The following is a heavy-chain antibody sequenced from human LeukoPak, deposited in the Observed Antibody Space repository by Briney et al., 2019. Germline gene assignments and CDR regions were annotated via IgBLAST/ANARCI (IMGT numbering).Heavy chain of an antibody. CDR3: ASTSGWSYFQH. Sequence: PSETLSLTCTVSGGSISSGGYYWSWIRQPAGKGLEYLGRIYSTGSTNYNPSLRSRVTISVDTSKNQFSLKLSSVTAADTAVYYCASTSGWSYFQHWGQGTLVTVSS. V-gene: IGHV4-61*02. D-gene: IGHD6-19*01. CDR1: GGSISSGGYY. CDR2: IYSTGST. J-gene: IGHJ1*01.